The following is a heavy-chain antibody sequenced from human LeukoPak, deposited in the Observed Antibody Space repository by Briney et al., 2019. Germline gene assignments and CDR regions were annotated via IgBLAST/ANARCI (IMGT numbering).Heavy chain of an antibody. V-gene: IGHV4-61*05. D-gene: IGHD3-10*01. Sequence: PSETLSLTCTVSGGSISSGSYYWSWIRQPPGKGLEWIGEIYHSGSTNYNPSLKSRVTISVDKSKNQFSLKLSSVTAADTAVYYCAKLSRGITMIRGYLDSWGQGTLVTVSS. CDR3: AKLSRGITMIRGYLDS. J-gene: IGHJ4*02. CDR2: IYHSGST. CDR1: GGSISSGSYY.